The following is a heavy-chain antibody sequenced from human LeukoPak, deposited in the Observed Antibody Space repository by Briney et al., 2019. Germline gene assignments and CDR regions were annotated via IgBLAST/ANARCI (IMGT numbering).Heavy chain of an antibody. V-gene: IGHV4-59*01. D-gene: IGHD5-18*01. CDR2: IYYSGST. CDR3: ARYWGVQLWPHWYFDL. J-gene: IGHJ2*01. Sequence: PSETLSLTCTVSGGSISSYYWSWFRQTPGKGPEWIGYIYYSGSTKYNPSLKSRVTILVDRSKNQFSLKLNSVTAADTAVYYCARYWGVQLWPHWYFDLWGRGSLVTVSS. CDR1: GGSISSYY.